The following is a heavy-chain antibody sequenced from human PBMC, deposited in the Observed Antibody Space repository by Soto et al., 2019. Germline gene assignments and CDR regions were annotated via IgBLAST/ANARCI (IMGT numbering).Heavy chain of an antibody. CDR2: MNPNSGNT. CDR3: ARIIYCSNGVCSPLYGMDV. V-gene: IGHV1-8*01. Sequence: ASVKVSCKASGYTFTSYDINWVRQATGQGLEWMGWMNPNSGNTGYAQKFQGRVTMTRNTSISTAYMELSSLRSEDTAVYYCARIIYCSNGVCSPLYGMDVWGQGTTVTVSS. D-gene: IGHD2-8*01. CDR1: GYTFTSYD. J-gene: IGHJ6*02.